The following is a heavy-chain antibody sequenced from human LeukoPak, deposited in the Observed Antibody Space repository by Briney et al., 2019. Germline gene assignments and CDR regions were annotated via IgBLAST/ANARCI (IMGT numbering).Heavy chain of an antibody. CDR3: ARDAYYDSSGYYSHTYFDY. CDR1: GYTFTSYG. J-gene: IGHJ4*02. D-gene: IGHD3-22*01. Sequence: GASVKVSCKASGYTFTSYGISWVRQAPGQGLEWMGWISAYNGNTNYAQKLLGRVTMTTDTSTSTAYMELRSLRSDDTAVYYCARDAYYDSSGYYSHTYFDYWGQGTLVTVSS. V-gene: IGHV1-18*01. CDR2: ISAYNGNT.